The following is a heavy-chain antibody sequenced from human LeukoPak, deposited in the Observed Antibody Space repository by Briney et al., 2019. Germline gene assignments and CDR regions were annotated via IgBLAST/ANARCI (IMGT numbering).Heavy chain of an antibody. Sequence: SGPTLVKPSQTLSLTCTVSGGSIRSGDYYWSWIRQPPGKGLEWIGYIYSSGSTYYNPSLKSRVTISVDTSKNQFSLKLSSVTAADTAVYYCARAGFWSGYLDYWGQGTLVTVSS. CDR1: GGSIRSGDYY. D-gene: IGHD3-3*01. CDR2: IYSSGST. CDR3: ARAGFWSGYLDY. J-gene: IGHJ4*02. V-gene: IGHV4-30-4*08.